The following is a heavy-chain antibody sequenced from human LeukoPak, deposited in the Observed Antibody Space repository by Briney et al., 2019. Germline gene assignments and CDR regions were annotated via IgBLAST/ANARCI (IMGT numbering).Heavy chain of an antibody. CDR3: ARANWNYGQY. Sequence: GGSLRLSCAASGFTFGSYSMNWVRQAPGKGLEWVSYISSSSSTIYYADSVKGRFTISRDNAKNSLYLQMNSLRAEDTAVYYCARANWNYGQYWGQGTLVTVSS. CDR1: GFTFGSYS. D-gene: IGHD1-7*01. CDR2: ISSSSSTI. J-gene: IGHJ4*02. V-gene: IGHV3-48*01.